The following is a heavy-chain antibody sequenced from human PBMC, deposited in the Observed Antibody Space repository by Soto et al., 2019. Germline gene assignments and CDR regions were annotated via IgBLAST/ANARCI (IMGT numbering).Heavy chain of an antibody. J-gene: IGHJ6*02. Sequence: EVPLVESAGGLVKPGGSVRLYCVASGFSFNEAWVNWVRQAPGQGLEWVGRIKTGGGGGATNYAALAKGRFNLQRNDAKNALYLHLYSLRPEATAIYYCTTGSVERIWGQGTTVIVSS. V-gene: IGHV3-15*07. CDR2: IKTGGGGGAT. D-gene: IGHD2-15*01. CDR1: GFSFNEAW. CDR3: TTGSVERI.